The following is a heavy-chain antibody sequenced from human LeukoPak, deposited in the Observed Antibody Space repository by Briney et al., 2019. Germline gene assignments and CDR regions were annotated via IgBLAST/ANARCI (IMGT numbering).Heavy chain of an antibody. Sequence: PSETLSLTCTVSGGSISSYYWSWIRQPPGKGLEWIRYIYYSGSTNYNPSLKSRVTISVDTSKNQFSLKLSSVTAADTAVYYCAITSLGGSSSVYFDYWGQGTLVTVSS. CDR1: GGSISSYY. J-gene: IGHJ4*02. D-gene: IGHD6-6*01. V-gene: IGHV4-59*01. CDR2: IYYSGST. CDR3: AITSLGGSSSVYFDY.